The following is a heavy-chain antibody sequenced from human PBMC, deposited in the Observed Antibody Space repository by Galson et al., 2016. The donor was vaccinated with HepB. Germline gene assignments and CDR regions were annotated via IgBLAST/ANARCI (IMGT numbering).Heavy chain of an antibody. Sequence: SLRLSCAASGFTFSNNWMSWVRQSPGKGLEWVGRIKTKTDGAATDYAAPGKGRFIISRDDSKHTLHLQINSLKAEDTAVYYCTAGPQPDAMAFDPWGQGTLVTVSS. CDR1: GFTFSNNW. D-gene: IGHD2-2*01. CDR2: IKTKTDGAAT. J-gene: IGHJ5*02. V-gene: IGHV3-15*01. CDR3: TAGPQPDAMAFDP.